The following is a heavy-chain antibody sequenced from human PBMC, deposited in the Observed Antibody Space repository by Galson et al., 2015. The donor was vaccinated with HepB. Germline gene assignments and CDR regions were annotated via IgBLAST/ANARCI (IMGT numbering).Heavy chain of an antibody. D-gene: IGHD4-23*01. CDR3: ARDRGHTVALGFDY. CDR2: IYSGGST. J-gene: IGHJ4*02. CDR1: GFTVSSNY. V-gene: IGHV3-53*01. Sequence: SLRLSCAASGFTVSSNYMSWVRQAPGKGLEWVSVIYSGGSTYYADSVKGRFTISRDNSKNTLYLQMNSLRAEVTAVYYCARDRGHTVALGFDYWGQGTLVTVSS.